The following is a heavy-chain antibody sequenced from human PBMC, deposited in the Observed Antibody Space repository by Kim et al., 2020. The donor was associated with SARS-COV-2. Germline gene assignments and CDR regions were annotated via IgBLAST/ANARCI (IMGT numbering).Heavy chain of an antibody. V-gene: IGHV4-39*01. Sequence: SETLSLTCTVSGGSISSSSYYWGWIRQPPGKGLEWIGSIYYSGSTYYNPSLKSRVTISVDTSKNQFSLKLSSVTAADTAVYYCARQEAPLYSSGRLFYYWGQGTLVTVSS. J-gene: IGHJ4*02. CDR3: ARQEAPLYSSGRLFYY. CDR1: GGSISSSSYY. CDR2: IYYSGST. D-gene: IGHD6-19*01.